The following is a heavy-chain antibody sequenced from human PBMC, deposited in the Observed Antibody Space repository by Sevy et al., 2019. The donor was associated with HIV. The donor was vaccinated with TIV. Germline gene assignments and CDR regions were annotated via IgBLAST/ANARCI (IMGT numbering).Heavy chain of an antibody. V-gene: IGHV4-39*01. CDR1: GGSISSSSYY. CDR3: ARREGYYYDSSGYYYFDY. Sequence: SDTLSLTCTVSGGSISSSSYYWGWIRQPPGKGLEWIGSIYYSGSTYYNPSLKSRVTISVDTSKNQFSLKLSSVTAADTAVYYCARREGYYYDSSGYYYFDYWGQGTLVTVSS. CDR2: IYYSGST. D-gene: IGHD3-22*01. J-gene: IGHJ4*02.